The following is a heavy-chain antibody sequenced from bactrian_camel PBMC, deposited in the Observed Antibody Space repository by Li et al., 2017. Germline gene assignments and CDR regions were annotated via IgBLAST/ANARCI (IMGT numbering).Heavy chain of an antibody. Sequence: HVQLVESGGGSVQAGGSLRLSCAASASGYTYSSYCMGWFRQAPGKEREGVAIIDRSGGRTYYADSVAGRFTISRDNAKNTLYLEMNSLKPEDSATYYCAATREYGGQPNLSRDEYTFWGQGTQVTVSS. D-gene: IGHD4*01. V-gene: IGHV3S55*01. CDR2: IDRSGGRT. CDR3: AATREYGGQPNLSRDEYTF. CDR1: GYTYSSYC. J-gene: IGHJ4*01.